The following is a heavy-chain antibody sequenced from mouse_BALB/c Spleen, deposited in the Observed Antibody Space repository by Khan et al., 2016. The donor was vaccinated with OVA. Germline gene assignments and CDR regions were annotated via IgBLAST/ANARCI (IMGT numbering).Heavy chain of an antibody. Sequence: EVQLQESGPGLVKPSQSLSLTCSVTGYSITSGYYWNWIRQFPGNKLEWMGYISYDGSDNCNPSLKNRFSITRDTSKNQFFLKLKSVTTQDTATYYCARGARATYYFDYGGQGTSLTVSA. CDR1: GYSITSGYY. D-gene: IGHD3-1*01. CDR3: ARGARATYYFDY. J-gene: IGHJ2*03. CDR2: ISYDGSD. V-gene: IGHV3-6*02.